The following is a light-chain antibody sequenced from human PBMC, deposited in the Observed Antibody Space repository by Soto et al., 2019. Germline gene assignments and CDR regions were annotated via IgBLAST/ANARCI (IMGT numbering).Light chain of an antibody. CDR1: QSLLHSNGYNY. CDR3: MQTLQTPLT. CDR2: LGS. Sequence: DIVMTQSPLSLPVTPGEPASISCRSSQSLLHSNGYNYLDWYLQKPGQPPQLLIYLGSNRASGVPDRFSGSGSGTDFTLKISGVEAEDVGVYYCMQTLQTPLTFGGGTKVEIK. V-gene: IGKV2-28*01. J-gene: IGKJ4*01.